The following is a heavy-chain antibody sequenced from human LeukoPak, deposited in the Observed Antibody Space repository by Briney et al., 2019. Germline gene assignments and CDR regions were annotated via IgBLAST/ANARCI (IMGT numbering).Heavy chain of an antibody. V-gene: IGHV4-59*08. CDR3: ARMPGSGSWYRYFDY. Sequence: SETLSLTCTVSGGSISSYYWSWIRQPPGKGLEWIGYIYYSGSTNYNPSLKSRVTISVDTSKNQFSLKLSSVTAADTAVYYCARMPGSGSWYRYFDYWGQGTLVTVPS. CDR1: GGSISSYY. CDR2: IYYSGST. J-gene: IGHJ4*02. D-gene: IGHD6-13*01.